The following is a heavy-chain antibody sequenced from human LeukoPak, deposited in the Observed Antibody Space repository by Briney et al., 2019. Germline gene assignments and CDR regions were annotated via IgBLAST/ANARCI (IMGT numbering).Heavy chain of an antibody. CDR3: ARYRGNSNGGFDP. V-gene: IGHV4-59*01. Sequence: PSETLSLTCTVSGGSISSYYWSWIRQPPGKGLEWIGNIYNSGGTNYNPSLKSRVTTSVDTSKNQFSLKLTSVTAADTAVYYCARYRGNSNGGFDPWRQGTLVTVSS. J-gene: IGHJ5*02. D-gene: IGHD4-23*01. CDR2: IYNSGGT. CDR1: GGSISSYY.